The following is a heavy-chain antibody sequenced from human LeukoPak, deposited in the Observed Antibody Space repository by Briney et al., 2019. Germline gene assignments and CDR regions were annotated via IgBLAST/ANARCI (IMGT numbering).Heavy chain of an antibody. J-gene: IGHJ5*02. D-gene: IGHD3-10*01. CDR3: ARGRRVVWGVIIHNWFDP. CDR1: GYTFTSYD. CDR2: MNPNSGNT. V-gene: IGHV1-8*01. Sequence: GASVKVSCKASGYTFTSYDINWVRQATGQGLEWMGWMNPNSGNTGYAQKFQGRVTMTRNTSISTAYMELSSLRSEDTAVYYCARGRRVVWGVIIHNWFDPWGQGTLVTVSS.